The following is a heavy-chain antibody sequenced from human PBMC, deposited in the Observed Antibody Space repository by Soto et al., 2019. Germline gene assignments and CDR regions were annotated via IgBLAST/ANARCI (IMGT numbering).Heavy chain of an antibody. D-gene: IGHD3-16*01. V-gene: IGHV3-21*01. CDR2: LSSASSYI. CDR3: ARGGSRYNYSCFDI. J-gene: IGHJ3*02. Sequence: LRAACAASAFTFSDYIMILARQAPGKGLEWVSSLSSASSYIYYADSVKGRFTISRDNAKNSLYLRMNSLRAEDTAVYYCARGGSRYNYSCFDIRG. CDR1: AFTFSDYI.